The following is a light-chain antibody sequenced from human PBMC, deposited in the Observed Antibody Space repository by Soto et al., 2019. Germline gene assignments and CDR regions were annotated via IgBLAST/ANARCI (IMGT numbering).Light chain of an antibody. J-gene: IGKJ1*01. CDR2: GAS. V-gene: IGKV3D-15*01. Sequence: EMVLTQSPATLSLSPGERATLSCRASQSVSSYLAWYQQKPGQAPRLLIYGASSRATGIPDRFSGSGSGTEFTLTISSLQSEDFTVYSCLQYHNLWAFRPGTKVDIK. CDR3: LQYHNLWA. CDR1: QSVSSY.